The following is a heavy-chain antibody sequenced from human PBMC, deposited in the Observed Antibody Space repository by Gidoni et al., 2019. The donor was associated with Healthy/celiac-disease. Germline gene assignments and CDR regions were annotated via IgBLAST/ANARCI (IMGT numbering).Heavy chain of an antibody. CDR2: IKRKTDGGTT. J-gene: IGHJ6*02. V-gene: IGHV3-15*01. CDR3: TTQLYYYYYGMDV. D-gene: IGHD3-10*01. Sequence: EVQLVESGGGLVKPGGSITLSCAASGFTFSNAWMSWVRQAPGKGLEWVGRIKRKTDGGTTDYAAPVKGRFTISRDDSKNTLYLQMNSLKTEDTAVYYCTTQLYYYYYGMDVWGQGTTVTVSS. CDR1: GFTFSNAW.